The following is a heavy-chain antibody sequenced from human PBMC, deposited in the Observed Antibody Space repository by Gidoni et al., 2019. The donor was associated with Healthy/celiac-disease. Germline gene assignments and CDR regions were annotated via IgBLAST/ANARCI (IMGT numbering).Heavy chain of an antibody. CDR3: AKDAYGDYRVFDY. CDR1: AFTFSSYG. CDR2: IASDGSNK. D-gene: IGHD4-17*01. J-gene: IGHJ4*02. V-gene: IGHV3-30*18. Sequence: QVQLVESGGGVVQPGRSLRLSCAASAFTFSSYGMQWVRQAPGKGLEWVALIASDGSNKYYADSVKGRFTISRDISKNTLYLQMNSLRAEDTAVYYCAKDAYGDYRVFDYWGQGTLVTVSS.